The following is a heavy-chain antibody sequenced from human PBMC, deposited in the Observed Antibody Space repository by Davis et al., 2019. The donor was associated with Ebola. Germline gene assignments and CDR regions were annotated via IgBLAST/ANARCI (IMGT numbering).Heavy chain of an antibody. D-gene: IGHD2-2*02. V-gene: IGHV3-48*04. CDR1: GFTFSNYW. J-gene: IGHJ4*02. Sequence: GESLKISCAASGFTFSNYWMHWVRQAPGKGLEWVSYISSSGSTIYYADSVKGRFTISRDNAKNSLYLQMNSLRAEDTAVYYCARGGLRYCSSTSCYTLYFDYWGQGTLVTVSS. CDR2: ISSSGSTI. CDR3: ARGGLRYCSSTSCYTLYFDY.